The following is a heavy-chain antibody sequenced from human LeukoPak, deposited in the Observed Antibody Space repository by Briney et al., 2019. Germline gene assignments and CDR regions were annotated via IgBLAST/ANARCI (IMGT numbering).Heavy chain of an antibody. J-gene: IGHJ6*02. CDR1: GGSISSSSYY. Sequence: SETLSLTCTVSGGSISSSSYYWGWIRQPPGKGLEWIGSIYYSGSTYYNPSLKSRVTISVDTSKNQFSLKLSSVTAADTAVYYCARDQKEKGMDAWGQGTTVTVSS. CDR2: IYYSGST. V-gene: IGHV4-39*07. CDR3: ARDQKEKGMDA.